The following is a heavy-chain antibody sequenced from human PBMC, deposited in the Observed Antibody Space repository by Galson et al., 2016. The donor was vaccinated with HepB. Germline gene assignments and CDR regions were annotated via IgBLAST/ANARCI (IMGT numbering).Heavy chain of an antibody. CDR1: RFTFSSYA. Sequence: SLRLSCAASRFTFSSYAFHWVRRVPGKGLEWVAVISSDGSSKYYADSVEGRFTISRDTSKNTLFLQMDSLRAEDTAVYYCARAGFYGSGIYHYYAMDVWGQGTTVTVSS. J-gene: IGHJ6*02. D-gene: IGHD3-10*01. CDR3: ARAGFYGSGIYHYYAMDV. CDR2: ISSDGSSK. V-gene: IGHV3-30-3*01.